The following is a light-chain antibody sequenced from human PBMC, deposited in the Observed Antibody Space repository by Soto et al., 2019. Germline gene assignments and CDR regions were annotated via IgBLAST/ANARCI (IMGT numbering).Light chain of an antibody. CDR3: RQYDSSPIT. J-gene: IGKJ5*01. Sequence: EIVLTQSPGTLSLSPGERATLSCRASQSVSSSYLAWYQQKPGQAPRLLIYGASSRATGIPDRFSGSGSGTHFTLNISRLEPEDFAVYYCRQYDSSPITFGQGTRLEIK. V-gene: IGKV3-20*01. CDR2: GAS. CDR1: QSVSSSY.